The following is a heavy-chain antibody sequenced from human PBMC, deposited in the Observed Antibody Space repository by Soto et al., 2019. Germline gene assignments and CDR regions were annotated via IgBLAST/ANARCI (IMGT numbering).Heavy chain of an antibody. CDR3: ARLDRYGSGSYFWPV. CDR1: GGTFSSYT. D-gene: IGHD3-10*01. CDR2: IIPILGIA. V-gene: IGHV1-69*02. J-gene: IGHJ4*02. Sequence: SVKVSCKASGGTFSSYTISWVRQAPGQGLEWMGRIIPILGIANYAQKFQGRVTITADKSTSTAYMELSSLRSEDTAVYYCARLDRYGSGSYFWPVWGQGTLVTVSS.